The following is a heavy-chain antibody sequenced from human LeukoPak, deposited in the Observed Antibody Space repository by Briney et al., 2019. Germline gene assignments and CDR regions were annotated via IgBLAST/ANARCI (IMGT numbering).Heavy chain of an antibody. CDR1: GYRFTTYW. CDR3: ARHRMTTVTWHWFDP. J-gene: IGHJ5*02. V-gene: IGHV5-51*01. D-gene: IGHD4-17*01. CDR2: IYPGDSDT. Sequence: GESLKISCKGSGYRFTTYWIGWVRQMPGKGLESMGIIYPGDSDTRYSPSFQGQVTISADKSISTAYLQWSSLKASDTAMYYCARHRMTTVTWHWFDPWGQGTLVTVSS.